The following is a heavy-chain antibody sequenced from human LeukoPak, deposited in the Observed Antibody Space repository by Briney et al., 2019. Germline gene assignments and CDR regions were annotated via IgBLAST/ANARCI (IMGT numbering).Heavy chain of an antibody. V-gene: IGHV1-18*01. Sequence: ASVKVSCKASGYTFTSYGISWVRQAPGQGLEWMGWVSAYNGNTNYAQKLQGRVTMTTDTSTSTAYMELRSLRSDDTAVYYCARVWLGLFVVVVAATSFDYWGQGTLVTVSS. CDR1: GYTFTSYG. J-gene: IGHJ4*02. CDR2: VSAYNGNT. CDR3: ARVWLGLFVVVVAATSFDY. D-gene: IGHD2-15*01.